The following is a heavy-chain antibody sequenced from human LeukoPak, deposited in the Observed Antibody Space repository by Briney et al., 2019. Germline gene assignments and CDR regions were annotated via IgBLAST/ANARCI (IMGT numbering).Heavy chain of an antibody. CDR1: GGSISSSSYF. CDR2: IYYSGRT. J-gene: IGHJ4*02. CDR3: ARHSNYDFWSGYYETSEY. D-gene: IGHD3-3*01. V-gene: IGHV4-39*01. Sequence: SETLSLTCTVSGGSISSSSYFWGWLRHPPGKGLEWIGSIYYSGRTYYNPSLKSRLTISVDTSKSQFSLKLSSVTAAYTAGYYCARHSNYDFWSGYYETSEYWGQGTLVTVSS.